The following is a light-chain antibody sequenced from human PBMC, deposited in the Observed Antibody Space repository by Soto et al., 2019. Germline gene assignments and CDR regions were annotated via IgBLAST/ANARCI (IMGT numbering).Light chain of an antibody. CDR1: QSVSSN. CDR3: QQYNNWPQT. V-gene: IGKV3-15*01. Sequence: EIVMTRSPATLSVSPGERATLSCRASQSVSSNLAWYHQKPGQAPRLLIYGSSTRATGIPARFSGSGSGTEFTLTISSLQSEDFAVYYCQQYNNWPQTFGQGTKVDIK. J-gene: IGKJ1*01. CDR2: GSS.